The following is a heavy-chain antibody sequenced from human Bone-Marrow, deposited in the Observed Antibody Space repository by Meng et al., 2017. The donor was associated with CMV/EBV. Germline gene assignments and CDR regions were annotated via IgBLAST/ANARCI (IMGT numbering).Heavy chain of an antibody. CDR3: ARDPGRIAAAGTIY. J-gene: IGHJ4*02. Sequence: GSLRLSCAVYGGSFSGYYWSWIRQPPGKGLEWIGEINHSGSTNYNPSLESRVTISVDTSKNQFSLKLSSVTAADTAVYYCARDPGRIAAAGTIYWGQGTLVTVSS. V-gene: IGHV4-34*01. CDR1: GGSFSGYY. D-gene: IGHD6-13*01. CDR2: INHSGST.